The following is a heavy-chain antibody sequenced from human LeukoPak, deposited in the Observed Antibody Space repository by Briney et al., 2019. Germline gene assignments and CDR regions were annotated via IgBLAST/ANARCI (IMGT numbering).Heavy chain of an antibody. CDR1: GGSISSYY. CDR3: ARLDDILPGEYYFDY. V-gene: IGHV4-59*08. J-gene: IGHJ4*02. CDR2: IYYSGST. Sequence: SETLSLTCTVSGGSISSYYWSWIRQPPGKGLEWIGYIYYSGSTNYNPSLKSRVTISVDTSKNQFSLKLSSVTAADTAVYYCARLDDILPGEYYFDYWGQGTLVTVSS. D-gene: IGHD3-9*01.